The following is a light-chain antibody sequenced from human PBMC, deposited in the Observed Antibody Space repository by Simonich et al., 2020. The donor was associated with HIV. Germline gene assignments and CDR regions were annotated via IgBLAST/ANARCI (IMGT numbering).Light chain of an antibody. CDR2: GAS. CDR1: QSVSSSY. V-gene: IGKV3-20*01. Sequence: EIVLTQSPGTLSLSPGDRATLSCRASQSVSSSYLAWYQQKPGQAPRLLIYGASSRATGIPDMFSGRGSGTDFTLTISRLEPEDFAVYYCQQYGSSPSTFGQGTKVEIK. CDR3: QQYGSSPST. J-gene: IGKJ1*01.